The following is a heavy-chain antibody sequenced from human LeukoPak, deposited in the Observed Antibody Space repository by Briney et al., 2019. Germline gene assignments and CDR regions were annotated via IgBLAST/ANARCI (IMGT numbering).Heavy chain of an antibody. CDR1: VYTFTSYG. CDR2: ISAYNGNT. Sequence: ASVNVSCKASVYTFTSYGISWVRQAPGQGLEWMGWISAYNGNTNYARKLQGRVTMTTDTSTSTAYMELRSLRSDDTAVYYCATHPYYYDSSGYSYWGQGTLVTVSS. CDR3: ATHPYYYDSSGYSY. V-gene: IGHV1-18*01. D-gene: IGHD3-22*01. J-gene: IGHJ4*02.